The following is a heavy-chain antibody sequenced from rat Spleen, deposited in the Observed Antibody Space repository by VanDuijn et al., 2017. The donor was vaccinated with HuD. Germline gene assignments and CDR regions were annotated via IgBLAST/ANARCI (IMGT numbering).Heavy chain of an antibody. CDR1: GFTFSSNW. Sequence: EVQLVESGGGLVQPGRSMKLSCAASGFTFSSNWLNWIRQAPGKGLEWVASITPDGSTTYYPDTVKGRFVISKDNAENTGYLQMNRLRSEDTAMYYCTAGGLGARNWFAYWGQGTLVTVSS. D-gene: IGHD5-1*01. CDR3: TAGGLGARNWFAY. CDR2: ITPDGSTT. V-gene: IGHV5-35*01. J-gene: IGHJ3*01.